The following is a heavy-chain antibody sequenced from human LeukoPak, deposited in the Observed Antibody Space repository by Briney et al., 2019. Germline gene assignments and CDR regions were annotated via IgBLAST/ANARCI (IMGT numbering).Heavy chain of an antibody. D-gene: IGHD4-17*01. Sequence: SETLSLTCTVSGGSISSSSYYWGWIRQPPGKGLEWIGSIYYSGCTYYNPSPKSRVTISVDTSKNQFSLKLSSVTAADTAVYYCARDQEVTNNWFDSWGQGTLVTVSS. CDR2: IYYSGCT. V-gene: IGHV4-39*07. J-gene: IGHJ5*01. CDR1: GGSISSSSYY. CDR3: ARDQEVTNNWFDS.